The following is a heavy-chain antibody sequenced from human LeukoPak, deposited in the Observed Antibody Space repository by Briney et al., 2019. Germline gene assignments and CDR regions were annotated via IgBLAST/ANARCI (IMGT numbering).Heavy chain of an antibody. CDR2: IYPSGST. J-gene: IGHJ6*03. Sequence: SETLSLTCTVSGGSISSYYWSWIRQPAGKGLEWIGRIYPSGSTNYNPSLKSRVTMSVDTSKNHFSLKLSSVTAADTAVYYCARGGSTRLYYYMDVWGKGTTVTVSS. CDR1: GGSISSYY. D-gene: IGHD2-2*01. V-gene: IGHV4-4*07. CDR3: ARGGSTRLYYYMDV.